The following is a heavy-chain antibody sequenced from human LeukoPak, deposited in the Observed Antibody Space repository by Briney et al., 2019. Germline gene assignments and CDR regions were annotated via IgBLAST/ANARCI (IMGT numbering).Heavy chain of an antibody. D-gene: IGHD3-22*01. CDR3: VTNFDSSGYFGY. V-gene: IGHV7-4-1*01. CDR1: GYTFTRNT. CDR2: VNTNTGNP. J-gene: IGHJ4*02. Sequence: ASVKVSCKASGYTFTRNTINWARQAPGRGLEWMGWVNTNTGNPTYAQGFTGRFVFSSDTSVSTAYLQIGSLKAEDTAVYYCVTNFDSSGYFGYWGQGTLVTVSS.